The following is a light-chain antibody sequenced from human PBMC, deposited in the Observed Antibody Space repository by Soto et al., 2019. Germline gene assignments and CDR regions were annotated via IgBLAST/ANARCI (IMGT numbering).Light chain of an antibody. V-gene: IGLV2-14*01. CDR3: SSYTSSSTLVV. J-gene: IGLJ2*01. CDR2: DVS. Sequence: QSALTQPASVSGSPGQSITISCTGTSSDVGGYNYVSWYQQHPGKAPKLMIYDVSNRPSGVSNRFSGSKSGNTASLTISGLLAEDEADYDCSSYTSSSTLVVFGGGTKLTVL. CDR1: SSDVGGYNY.